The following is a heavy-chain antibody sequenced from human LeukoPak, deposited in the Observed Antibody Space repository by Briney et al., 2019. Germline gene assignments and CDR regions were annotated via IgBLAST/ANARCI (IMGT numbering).Heavy chain of an antibody. Sequence: SETLSLTCTVSGGSISSGDYYWSWIRQPPGKGLEWIGYIYYSGSTYYNPSLKSRVTISVDTSKNQFSLKLSSVTAADTAVYYCARGKYYDTSGYFDYWGQGTLVTVSS. CDR3: ARGKYYDTSGYFDY. CDR1: GGSISSGDYY. J-gene: IGHJ4*02. V-gene: IGHV4-30-4*01. D-gene: IGHD3-22*01. CDR2: IYYSGST.